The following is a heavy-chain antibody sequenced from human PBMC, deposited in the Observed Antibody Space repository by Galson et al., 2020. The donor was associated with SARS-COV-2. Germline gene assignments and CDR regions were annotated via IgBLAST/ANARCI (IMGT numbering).Heavy chain of an antibody. Sequence: SETLSLTCTVSGGSISSSSYYWGWIRQPPGKGLEWIGSIYYSGSTYYNPSLKSRVTISVDTSKNQFSLKLSSVTAADTAVYYCARDKTTVTTLDWFDPWGQGTLVTVSS. D-gene: IGHD4-4*01. V-gene: IGHV4-39*07. J-gene: IGHJ5*02. CDR1: GGSISSSSYY. CDR2: IYYSGST. CDR3: ARDKTTVTTLDWFDP.